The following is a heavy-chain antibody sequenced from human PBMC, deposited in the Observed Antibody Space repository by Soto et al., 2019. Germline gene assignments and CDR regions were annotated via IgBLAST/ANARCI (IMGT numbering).Heavy chain of an antibody. CDR1: GFTFRSYA. CDR2: IGGSSGST. J-gene: IGHJ4*02. CDR3: AKDRSSTSCYAFDY. V-gene: IGHV3-23*01. Sequence: EVQLLESGGGLLQPGGSLRLSCAASGFTFRSYAMSWVRQAPGKGLEWVSDIGGSSGSTDYADSVKGRFTISRHNSKNTLFLQMNSLRAEDTAVYYCAKDRSSTSCYAFDYWGQGTLVTVSS. D-gene: IGHD2-2*01.